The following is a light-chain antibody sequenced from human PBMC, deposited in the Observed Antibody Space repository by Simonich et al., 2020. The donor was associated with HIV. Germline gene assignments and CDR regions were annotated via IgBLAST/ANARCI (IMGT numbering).Light chain of an antibody. CDR1: SSDVGGFNY. Sequence: QSALTQPASVSGSPGQSITISCTGTSSDVGGFNYVSWYQQHPGKAPQLMIYDVTNRPSWVSNRFSGSKSGNTASLTISGLQAEDEADYYCSSYTNSRTLVFGGGTKLTV. J-gene: IGLJ3*02. CDR2: DVT. V-gene: IGLV2-14*03. CDR3: SSYTNSRTLV.